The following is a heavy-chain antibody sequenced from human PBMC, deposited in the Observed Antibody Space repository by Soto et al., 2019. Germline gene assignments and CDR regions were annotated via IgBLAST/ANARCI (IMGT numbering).Heavy chain of an antibody. CDR2: IYATGSS. CDR1: GGSLITYY. Sequence: PSETLSRTCDVSGGSLITYYWSCIRQPPGRGLAWIGGIYATGSSDYIPHLKRRITSLVDMSKKQFSLALRSVTAADTAMYYCVRDGTKNLRDWFEACREGTLVTVTS. V-gene: IGHV4-4*07. D-gene: IGHD1-1*01. J-gene: IGHJ5*02. CDR3: VRDGTKNLRDWFEA.